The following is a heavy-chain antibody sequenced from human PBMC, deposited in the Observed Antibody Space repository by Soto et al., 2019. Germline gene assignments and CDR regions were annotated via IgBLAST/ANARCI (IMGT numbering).Heavy chain of an antibody. J-gene: IGHJ4*02. CDR1: GGTFSNDI. V-gene: IGHV1-69*08. CDR2: IIPFLGIA. D-gene: IGHD5-12*01. CDR3: ARDSPIGSTFSGYDAIDY. Sequence: QVQLVQSGAEVKKPGSSVKVSCKTSGGTFSNDIITWVRQAPGQGLEWMGRIIPFLGIANYAQNFRGRVTITAVKSTGTAYRDVNSLRSEDTAVYYCARDSPIGSTFSGYDAIDYWGQGTLVTVSS.